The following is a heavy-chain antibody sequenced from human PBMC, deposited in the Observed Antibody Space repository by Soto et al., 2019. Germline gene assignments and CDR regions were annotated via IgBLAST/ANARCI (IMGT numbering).Heavy chain of an antibody. CDR1: GGTFSSYA. V-gene: IGHV1-69*05. J-gene: IGHJ4*02. CDR3: ARAASHPGY. CDR2: SIPFFDTA. Sequence: SVKVSCKASGGTFSSYAITWVRQAPGQGLEWMGGSIPFFDTANYAQKFQGRLTFTRDTSTSTAYMELSSLTSEDTAVYYCARAASHPGYWGQGTLVTVSS.